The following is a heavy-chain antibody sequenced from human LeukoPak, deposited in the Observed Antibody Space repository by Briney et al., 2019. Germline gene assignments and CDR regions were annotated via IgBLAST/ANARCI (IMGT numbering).Heavy chain of an antibody. CDR2: ISWNSGSI. J-gene: IGHJ4*02. CDR1: GFTFSTYT. Sequence: GGSLRLSCAASGFTFSTYTMNWVRQAPGKGLEWVSGISWNSGSIGYADSVKGRFTISRDNAKNSLYLQMNSLRAEDTALYYCAKGGLNYYDSSGFMDTFDYWGQGTLVTVSS. V-gene: IGHV3-9*01. CDR3: AKGGLNYYDSSGFMDTFDY. D-gene: IGHD3-22*01.